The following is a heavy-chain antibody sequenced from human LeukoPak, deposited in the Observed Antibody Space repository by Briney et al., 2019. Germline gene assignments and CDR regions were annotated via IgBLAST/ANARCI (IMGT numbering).Heavy chain of an antibody. V-gene: IGHV1-46*01. CDR3: ARVLRVIMVDY. CDR2: INPSGGSP. J-gene: IGHJ4*02. Sequence: ASVKVSCKAYGYTFISNYLNWVRQAPGQGLEWVGIINPSGGSPSYAQKFQGRVTMTRDMSTSTVYMTLSSLKSEDTAVYYCARVLRVIMVDYWGQGTLVTVSS. D-gene: IGHD2-8*01. CDR1: GYTFISNY.